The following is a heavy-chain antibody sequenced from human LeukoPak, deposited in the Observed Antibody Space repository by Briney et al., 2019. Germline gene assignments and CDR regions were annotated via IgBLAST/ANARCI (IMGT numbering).Heavy chain of an antibody. V-gene: IGHV3-23*01. Sequence: GSLRLSCAASGFTFSNYAMTWVRQAPGKGLEWVSTFGGEGGGTYYADSVKGRFTVSRDNSKSTFHLQMNSLRAEDTAVYFCAKDYSDSRVADVFLEYWGQGTLVTVSS. CDR1: GFTFSNYA. CDR2: FGGEGGGT. D-gene: IGHD2-21*01. J-gene: IGHJ4*02. CDR3: AKDYSDSRVADVFLEY.